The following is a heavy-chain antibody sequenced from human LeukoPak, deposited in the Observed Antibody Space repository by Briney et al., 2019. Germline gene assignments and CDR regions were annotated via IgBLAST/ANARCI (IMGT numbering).Heavy chain of an antibody. J-gene: IGHJ4*02. V-gene: IGHV1-2*02. CDR1: GYTFTGYY. CDR2: INPNSGGT. D-gene: IGHD4-11*01. Sequence: ASVKVSCTASGYTFTGYYMHWVRQAPGQGLEWMGWINPNSGGTNYAQKFQGRVTMTRDTSISTAYMELSRLRSDDTAVYYCARNTVTTRLVDYWGQGTLVTVSS. CDR3: ARNTVTTRLVDY.